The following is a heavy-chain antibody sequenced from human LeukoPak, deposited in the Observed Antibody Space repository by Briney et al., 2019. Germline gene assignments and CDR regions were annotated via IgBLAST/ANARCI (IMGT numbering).Heavy chain of an antibody. V-gene: IGHV4-30-2*01. D-gene: IGHD3-16*02. J-gene: IGHJ4*02. CDR2: IYHSGST. CDR3: ARGRSESMGMITFGGVIAYYFDY. CDR1: GGSISSGGYS. Sequence: SETLSLTCAVSGGSISSGGYSWSWIRQPPGKGLEWIGYIYHSGSTYYNPSLKSRVTISVDRSKNQFSLKLSSVTAADTAVYYCARGRSESMGMITFGGVIAYYFDYWGQGTLVTVSS.